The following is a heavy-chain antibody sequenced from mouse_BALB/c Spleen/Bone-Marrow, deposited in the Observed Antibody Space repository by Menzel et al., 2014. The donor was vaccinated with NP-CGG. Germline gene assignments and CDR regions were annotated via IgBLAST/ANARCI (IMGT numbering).Heavy chain of an antibody. CDR2: IDPANGNT. Sequence: EVQLQESGAELVKPGASVKLSCTASGFNIKDTYMHWVRQRPEQGLEWIGRIDPANGNTKYDPKFQGKATITADTSSNTAYLQLSSLTSEDTAVYYCARWEYYAMDYWGQGTSVTVSS. J-gene: IGHJ4*01. D-gene: IGHD4-1*01. CDR1: GFNIKDTY. V-gene: IGHV14-3*02. CDR3: ARWEYYAMDY.